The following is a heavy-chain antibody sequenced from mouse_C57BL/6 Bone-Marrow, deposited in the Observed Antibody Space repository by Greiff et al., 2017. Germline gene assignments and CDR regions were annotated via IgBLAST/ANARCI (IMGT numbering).Heavy chain of an antibody. Sequence: VQLQQSGAELARPGASVKLSCKASGYTFTSYGISWVKQRTGQGLEWIGEIYPRSGNTYYNEKFKGKATLTADKSSSTAYMELRSLTSEDSAVYFCAREGFVTTVVGGYFDYWGQGTTLTVSS. D-gene: IGHD1-1*01. CDR1: GYTFTSYG. J-gene: IGHJ2*01. CDR2: IYPRSGNT. V-gene: IGHV1-81*01. CDR3: AREGFVTTVVGGYFDY.